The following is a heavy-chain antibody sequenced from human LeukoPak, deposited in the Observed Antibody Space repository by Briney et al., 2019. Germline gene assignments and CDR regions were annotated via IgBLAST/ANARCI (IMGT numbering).Heavy chain of an antibody. D-gene: IGHD2-2*01. Sequence: GGSLRLSCAASGFTFSSYSMNWVRQAPGKGLEWVSSISSSSSYIYYADSLKGRFTISRDNAKNSLYLQMNSLRAEDTAVYYCARETYCTSTTCPIGDHFDYWGQGTLVTVSS. CDR2: ISSSSSYI. CDR1: GFTFSSYS. V-gene: IGHV3-21*01. CDR3: ARETYCTSTTCPIGDHFDY. J-gene: IGHJ4*02.